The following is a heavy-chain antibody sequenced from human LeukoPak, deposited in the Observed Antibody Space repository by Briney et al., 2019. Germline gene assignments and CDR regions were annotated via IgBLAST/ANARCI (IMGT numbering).Heavy chain of an antibody. CDR3: ARSEAYGDYFLDY. J-gene: IGHJ4*02. V-gene: IGHV4-59*01. CDR1: GGSISSYY. CDR2: IYYSGST. D-gene: IGHD4-17*01. Sequence: PSETLSLTCTVSGGSISSYYWSWIRQPPGKGLEWIGYIYYSGSTNYNPSLKSRVTISVDTSKNQFSLKLSSVTAADTAVYYCARSEAYGDYFLDYWGQGTLVTVSS.